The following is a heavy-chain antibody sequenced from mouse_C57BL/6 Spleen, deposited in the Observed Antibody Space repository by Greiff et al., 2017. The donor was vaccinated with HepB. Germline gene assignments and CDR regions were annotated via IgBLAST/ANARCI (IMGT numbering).Heavy chain of an antibody. CDR3: ARHRNGYSSYFDY. V-gene: IGHV5-15*01. CDR1: GFTFSDYG. D-gene: IGHD2-3*01. Sequence: EVHLVESGGGLVQPGGSLKLSCAASGFTFSDYGMAWVRQAPRKGPEWVAFISNLAYSIYYADTVTGRFTISRENAKNTLYLEMSSLRSEDTAMYYCARHRNGYSSYFDYWGQGTTLTVSS. J-gene: IGHJ2*01. CDR2: ISNLAYSI.